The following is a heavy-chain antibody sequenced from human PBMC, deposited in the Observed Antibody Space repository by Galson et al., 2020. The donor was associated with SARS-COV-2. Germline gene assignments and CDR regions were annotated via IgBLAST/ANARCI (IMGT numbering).Heavy chain of an antibody. CDR2: MNPNSGNT. V-gene: IGHV1-8*01. CDR3: ARGVSRYCSCTSRYVSCRYYYYYYMYV. Sequence: ASVKVSCKASGYTFTSYDINWVRQATGQGLEWMGWMNPNSGNTGYAQKFQGRVTMTRNTSISTAYMELSSLRSEDTAVYYCARGVSRYCSCTSRYVSCRYYYYYYMYVWGKGTTVAVSS. CDR1: GYTFTSYD. J-gene: IGHJ6*03. D-gene: IGHD2-2*01.